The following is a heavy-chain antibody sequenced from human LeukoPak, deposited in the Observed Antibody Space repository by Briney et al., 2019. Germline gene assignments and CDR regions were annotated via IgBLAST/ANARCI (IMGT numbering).Heavy chain of an antibody. CDR3: ARDEGILVTAEYYFDY. Sequence: ASVKVSCKASGYTFTGYYVHRVRQAPGQGLEWMGWINPNSGGTNYAQKFQGRVTMTRDTSISTAYMELSRLRSDDTAVYYCARDEGILVTAEYYFDYWGQGTLVTVSS. CDR2: INPNSGGT. V-gene: IGHV1-2*02. D-gene: IGHD3-9*01. CDR1: GYTFTGYY. J-gene: IGHJ4*02.